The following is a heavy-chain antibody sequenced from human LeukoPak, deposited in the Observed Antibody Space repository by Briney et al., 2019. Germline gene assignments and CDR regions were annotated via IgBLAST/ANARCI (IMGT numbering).Heavy chain of an antibody. D-gene: IGHD6-13*01. J-gene: IGHJ4*02. CDR2: INPNRGGT. Sequence: GASVKVSCKASGYTFTGHYLHWVRQAPGQGLEWMGRINPNRGGTKYAQKFQGRVTMTRDTPISTAYMELSRLSSDDTAVYYCAITTTIAAAGLDYWGQGTLVTVSS. V-gene: IGHV1-2*06. CDR3: AITTTIAAAGLDY. CDR1: GYTFTGHY.